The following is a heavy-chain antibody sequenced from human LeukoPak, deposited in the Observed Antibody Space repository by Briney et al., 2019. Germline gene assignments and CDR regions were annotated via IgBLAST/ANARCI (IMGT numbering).Heavy chain of an antibody. CDR1: GGSFSGYY. CDR3: ARTGEAGGDY. J-gene: IGHJ4*02. D-gene: IGHD7-27*01. Sequence: SETLSLTCAVYGGSFSGYYWSWIRQPPGKGLEWIGEINHSGSTNYNPSLKSRVTISVDTSKSQFSLKLSSVTAADTAVYYCARTGEAGGDYWGQGTLVTVSS. V-gene: IGHV4-34*01. CDR2: INHSGST.